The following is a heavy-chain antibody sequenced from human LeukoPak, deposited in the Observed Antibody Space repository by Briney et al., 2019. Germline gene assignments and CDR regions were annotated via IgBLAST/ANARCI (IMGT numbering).Heavy chain of an antibody. Sequence: GGSLRLSCAASGFIFSDYAVHWVRQAPGKGLEWVAIISDDGNNEYYADSVKGRFTISRDNSKDTLYLQMNSLRTEDTAVYYCAKGDRSFVVDYWGQGTLVTVS. CDR1: GFIFSDYA. CDR3: AKGDRSFVVDY. J-gene: IGHJ4*02. CDR2: ISDDGNNE. V-gene: IGHV3-30-3*01. D-gene: IGHD3-22*01.